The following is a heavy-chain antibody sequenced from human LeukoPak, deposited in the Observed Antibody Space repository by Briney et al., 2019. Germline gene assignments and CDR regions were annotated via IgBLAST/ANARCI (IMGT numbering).Heavy chain of an antibody. CDR1: GGTFSSYT. CDR3: ARDRGGSYFDY. V-gene: IGHV1-69*04. CDR2: IIPILGIA. D-gene: IGHD1-26*01. Sequence: ASVKVPCKASGGTFSSYTISWVRQAPGQGLEWMGRIIPILGIANYAQKFQGRVTITADKSTSTAYMELSSLRSEDTAVYYCARDRGGSYFDYWGQGTLVTVSS. J-gene: IGHJ4*02.